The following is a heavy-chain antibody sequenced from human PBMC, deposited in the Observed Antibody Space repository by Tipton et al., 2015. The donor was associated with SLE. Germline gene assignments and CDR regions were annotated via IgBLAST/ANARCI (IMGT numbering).Heavy chain of an antibody. D-gene: IGHD2-2*01. Sequence: TLSLTCAVYGGSFSGYYWSWIRQPPGKGLEWIGDINHSGSTNYNPPLKSRVTISVDMSKNQISLRLSSVTAADTAVYYFARDYCSSSSCQRAECFLHWGEGPLVTVSS. J-gene: IGHJ1*01. CDR2: INHSGST. V-gene: IGHV4-34*01. CDR3: ARDYCSSSSCQRAECFLH. CDR1: GGSFSGYY.